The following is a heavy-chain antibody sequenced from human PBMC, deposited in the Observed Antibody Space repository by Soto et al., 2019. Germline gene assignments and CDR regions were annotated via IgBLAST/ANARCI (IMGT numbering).Heavy chain of an antibody. CDR2: INAGNGDT. Sequence: QVQLAQSGAEVRKPGASVKISCEASGYTFTDYAIHWVRQAPGQRFEWMGWINAGNGDTKFSRRVQGRVSISRDISASTVYMELSSLTPEDTAVYYCTSDLTEQSTSYPFDCWGQGTLVTVSP. J-gene: IGHJ4*02. D-gene: IGHD6-6*01. CDR3: TSDLTEQSTSYPFDC. V-gene: IGHV1-3*01. CDR1: GYTFTDYA.